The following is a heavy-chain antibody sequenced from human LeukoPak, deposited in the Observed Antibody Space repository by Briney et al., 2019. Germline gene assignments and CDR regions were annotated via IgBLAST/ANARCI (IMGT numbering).Heavy chain of an antibody. CDR3: AKAATYFYGSVTYDWFES. CDR1: GFTFTDSY. Sequence: GGSLRLSCAASGFTFTDSYMTWVRQAPGKGLMWVSRIESNGLTLYADSVRDRFTISRDNGKNTIYLQMNSLRVDDTAIYYCAKAATYFYGSVTYDWFESWGQGTLVTVSS. V-gene: IGHV3-74*01. J-gene: IGHJ5*01. D-gene: IGHD3-10*01. CDR2: IESNGLT.